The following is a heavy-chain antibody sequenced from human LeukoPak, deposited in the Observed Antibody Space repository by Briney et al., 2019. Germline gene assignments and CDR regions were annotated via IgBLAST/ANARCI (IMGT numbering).Heavy chain of an antibody. V-gene: IGHV1-2*02. CDR1: GYTFTGYY. CDR3: ARVTPSVSPWAIDY. Sequence: GASVKVSRKASGYTFTGYYMHWVRQAPGQGLEWMGWINPNSGGTNYAQKFQGRVTMTRDTSISTAYMELSRLRSDDTAVYYCARVTPSVSPWAIDYWGQGALVTVSS. D-gene: IGHD4-11*01. J-gene: IGHJ4*02. CDR2: INPNSGGT.